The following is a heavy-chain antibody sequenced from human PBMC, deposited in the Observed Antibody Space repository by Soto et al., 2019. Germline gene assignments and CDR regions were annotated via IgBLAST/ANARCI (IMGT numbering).Heavy chain of an antibody. CDR2: ISGYNENT. CDR3: ARVQYDFWSAYCTYEAFDI. Sequence: ASVKVSCKASGYSFTRYGLSWVRQAPGQGLQWMGWISGYNENTKYSQKFQGRLTMTTDTSTSTAYMDLRSLRSDDTAVYYCARVQYDFWSAYCTYEAFDIWGQGTMVTVSS. V-gene: IGHV1-18*01. J-gene: IGHJ3*02. CDR1: GYSFTRYG. D-gene: IGHD3-3*01.